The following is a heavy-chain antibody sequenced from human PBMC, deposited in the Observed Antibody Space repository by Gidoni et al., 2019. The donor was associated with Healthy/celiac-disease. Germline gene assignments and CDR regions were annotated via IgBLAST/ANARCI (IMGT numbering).Heavy chain of an antibody. V-gene: IGHV4-59*01. CDR1: GGSISSYY. CDR3: ASNYYDSSGYFDY. D-gene: IGHD3-22*01. Sequence: GPGLVKPSETLSLTCTVSGGSISSYYWSWIRQPPGKGLEWIGYIYYSGGTNYNPSLKSRVTISVDTSKNQFSLKLSSVTAADTAVYSCASNYYDSSGYFDYWGQGTLVTVSS. J-gene: IGHJ4*02. CDR2: IYYSGGT.